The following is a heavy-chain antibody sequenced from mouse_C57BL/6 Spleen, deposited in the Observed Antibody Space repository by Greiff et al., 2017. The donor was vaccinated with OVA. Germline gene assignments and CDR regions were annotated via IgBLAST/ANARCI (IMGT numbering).Heavy chain of an antibody. V-gene: IGHV1-18*01. CDR2: INPNNGGT. Sequence: EVQLQQSGPELVKPGAPVKIPCKASGYTFTDYNMDWVKQSHGKSLEWIGDINPNNGGTIYNQKFKGKATLTVDKSSSTAYMELRSLTSEDTAVYYCARVYYGSCHFDYWGQGTTLTVSS. D-gene: IGHD1-1*01. J-gene: IGHJ2*01. CDR3: ARVYYGSCHFDY. CDR1: GYTFTDYN.